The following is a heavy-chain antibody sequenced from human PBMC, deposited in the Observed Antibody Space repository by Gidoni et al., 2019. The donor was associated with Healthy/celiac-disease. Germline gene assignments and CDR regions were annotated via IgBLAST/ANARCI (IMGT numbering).Heavy chain of an antibody. CDR2: TIPILGIA. J-gene: IGHJ4*02. V-gene: IGHV1-69*08. CDR3: ARERVATEGLFDY. Sequence: QVQLVQSGAAVQKPGSSVKVSFKASGGTFSSYTISWVRQAPGQGLEWMGRTIPILGIANYTQKFQRRVTITADKATSTAYMELSSLRSEDTAVYYWARERVATEGLFDYWGQGTLVNVSA. D-gene: IGHD5-12*01. CDR1: GGTFSSYT.